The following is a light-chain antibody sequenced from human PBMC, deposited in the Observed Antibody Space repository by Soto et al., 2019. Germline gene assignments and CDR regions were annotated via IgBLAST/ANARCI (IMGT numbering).Light chain of an antibody. V-gene: IGKV3-11*01. CDR1: QSVSSY. CDR2: DAS. Sequence: EIVMTQSPGTLSLSPGARATLSCRASQSVSSYSLAWYQQKAGQAPRLLIYDASNRATGIPARFSGSGSGTDFTLSISRLEPEDFAVYDCQQRDNWPITFGRGTRLEIK. CDR3: QQRDNWPIT. J-gene: IGKJ5*01.